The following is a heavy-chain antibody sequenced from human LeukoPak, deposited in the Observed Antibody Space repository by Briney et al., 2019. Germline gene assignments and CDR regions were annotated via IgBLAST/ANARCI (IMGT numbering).Heavy chain of an antibody. CDR1: GFTVSSNY. CDR2: IYSGGST. D-gene: IGHD5-12*01. V-gene: IGHV3-66*01. J-gene: IGHJ4*02. Sequence: GGSLRLSCAASGFTVSSNYMSWVRQAPGKGLEWVSVIYSGGSTYYADSVKGRFTISRDNSKNTLYLQMNSLRAEDTAVYYCARVSGYSGYDTLDYWGQGTLVTVS. CDR3: ARVSGYSGYDTLDY.